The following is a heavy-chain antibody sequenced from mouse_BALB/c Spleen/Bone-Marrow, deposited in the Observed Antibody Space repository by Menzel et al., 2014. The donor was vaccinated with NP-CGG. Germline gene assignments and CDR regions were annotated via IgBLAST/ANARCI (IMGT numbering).Heavy chain of an antibody. Sequence: VKLEESRPGLVAPSQSLSITCTVSGFSLTSYGVHWVRQPPGKGLEWLGVIWAGGSTNYNSALMSRLSISKDNSKSQVFLKMNSLQTDDTAMYYCARDWLRRAMDYWGQGTSVTVSS. CDR1: GFSLTSYG. V-gene: IGHV2-9*02. CDR3: ARDWLRRAMDY. D-gene: IGHD2-2*01. CDR2: IWAGGST. J-gene: IGHJ4*01.